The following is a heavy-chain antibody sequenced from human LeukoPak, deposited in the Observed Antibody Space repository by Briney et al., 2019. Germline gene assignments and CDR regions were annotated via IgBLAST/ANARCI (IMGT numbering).Heavy chain of an antibody. J-gene: IGHJ4*02. V-gene: IGHV1-18*01. D-gene: IGHD3-22*01. CDR2: ISAYNGNT. Sequence: ASVKVSCKASGYTFTSYGISWVRQAPGQGLEWMGWISAYNGNTNYAQKLQGRVTMTTDTSTSTAYMELSRLRSDDTAVYYCATTYYYDSSGPPRYYFDYWGQGTLVTVSS. CDR3: ATTYYYDSSGPPRYYFDY. CDR1: GYTFTSYG.